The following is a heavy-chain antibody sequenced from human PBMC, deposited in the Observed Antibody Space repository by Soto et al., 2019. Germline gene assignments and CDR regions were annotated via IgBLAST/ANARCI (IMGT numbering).Heavy chain of an antibody. V-gene: IGHV4-59*01. CDR2: IYYSGST. D-gene: IGHD3-22*01. J-gene: IGHJ4*02. Sequence: SETLSLTCTVSGGSISSYYWSWIRQPPGKGLEWIGYIYYSGSTNYNPSLKSRVTISVDTSKNQFSLKLSSVTAPDTAVYYCERHTGLFGRFDYWGQGTLVTVSS. CDR3: ERHTGLFGRFDY. CDR1: GGSISSYY.